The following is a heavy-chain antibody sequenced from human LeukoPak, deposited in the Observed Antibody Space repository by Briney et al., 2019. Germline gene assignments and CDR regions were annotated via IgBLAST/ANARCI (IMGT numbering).Heavy chain of an antibody. D-gene: IGHD3-22*01. CDR1: GGSINSYY. V-gene: IGHV4-59*01. Sequence: PETLSLTCTVSGGSINSYYWSWIRQPPGKGLEWIGYIYDSGSTNYNPSLKSRVTISVDTSKNQFSLKLSSVTAADTAVYYCACLTTADAFDIWGQGTMVTVSS. CDR3: ACLTTADAFDI. CDR2: IYDSGST. J-gene: IGHJ3*02.